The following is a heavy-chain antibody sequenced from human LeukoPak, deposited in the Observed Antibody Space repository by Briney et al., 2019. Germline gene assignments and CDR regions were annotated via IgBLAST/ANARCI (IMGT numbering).Heavy chain of an antibody. D-gene: IGHD3-10*01. J-gene: IGHJ4*02. CDR1: GFTFSSYG. CDR3: AKTYYYGSGSFDY. Sequence: GRSLRLSCAASGFTFSSYGMHWVRQAPGKGLEWVAVISYDGSNKYYADSVKGRFTISRDNSENTLYLQMNSLRAEDTAVYYCAKTYYYGSGSFDYWGQGTLVTVSS. V-gene: IGHV3-30*18. CDR2: ISYDGSNK.